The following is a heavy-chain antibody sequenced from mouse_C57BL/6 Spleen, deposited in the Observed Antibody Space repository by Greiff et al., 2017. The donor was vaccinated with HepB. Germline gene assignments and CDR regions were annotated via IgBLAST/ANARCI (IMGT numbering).Heavy chain of an antibody. Sequence: EVQGVESGGGLVKPGGSLKLSCAASGFTFSSYTMSWVRQTPEKRLEWVATISDGGGNTYYPDSVKGRITISRDNAKNTLYLQMSSLRSEDTALYYCARLLNAVVAYYAMDYWGQGTSVTVSS. CDR2: ISDGGGNT. CDR1: GFTFSSYT. V-gene: IGHV5-9*01. D-gene: IGHD1-1*01. J-gene: IGHJ4*01. CDR3: ARLLNAVVAYYAMDY.